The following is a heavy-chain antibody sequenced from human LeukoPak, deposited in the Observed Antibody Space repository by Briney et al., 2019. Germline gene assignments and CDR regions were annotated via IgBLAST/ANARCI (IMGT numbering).Heavy chain of an antibody. Sequence: ASVKVSCKASGYTFTGYYMHWVRQAPGQGLEWMGRINPNSGGANYAQNLQGRVTMTRDTSISTAYMEVSSLRSDDTAVYCCARDLGRDGYNYYSWGQGTLVTVSS. J-gene: IGHJ4*02. D-gene: IGHD5-24*01. CDR1: GYTFTGYY. CDR3: ARDLGRDGYNYYS. CDR2: INPNSGGA. V-gene: IGHV1-2*06.